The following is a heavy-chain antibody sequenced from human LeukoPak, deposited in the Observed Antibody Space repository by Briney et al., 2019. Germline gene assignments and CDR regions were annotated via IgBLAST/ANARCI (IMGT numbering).Heavy chain of an antibody. CDR2: INPNSGVT. CDR1: GYTFTGYY. CDR3: AREVGYYYDSSGYPHASDY. Sequence: ASVKVSCKASGYTFTGYYMHWVRQAPGQGLEWMGWINPNSGVTNYAQKFQGRVTITADESTSTAYMELSSLRSEDTAVYYCAREVGYYYDSSGYPHASDYWGQGTLVTVSS. D-gene: IGHD3-22*01. V-gene: IGHV1-2*02. J-gene: IGHJ4*02.